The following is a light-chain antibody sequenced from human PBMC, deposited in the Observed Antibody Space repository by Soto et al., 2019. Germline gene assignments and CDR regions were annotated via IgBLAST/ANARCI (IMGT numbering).Light chain of an antibody. CDR1: SSNIGSNY. CDR2: RNN. Sequence: LTDRRAGSGSSGRGATNFCSGSSSNIGSNYVYWYQHLPGAAPKLLIYRNNERPSGVPDRFSGSKSGTSASLAISGLRSDDEADYYCATWDDSLSGHYVFGTGTKVTVL. CDR3: ATWDDSLSGHYV. V-gene: IGLV1-47*01. J-gene: IGLJ1*01.